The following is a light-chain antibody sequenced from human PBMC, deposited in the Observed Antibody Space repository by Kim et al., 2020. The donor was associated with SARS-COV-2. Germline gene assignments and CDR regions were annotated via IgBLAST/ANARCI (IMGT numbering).Light chain of an antibody. J-gene: IGLJ3*02. CDR2: END. CDR3: QSYHTTNQV. V-gene: IGLV6-57*03. CDR1: GGSIASNY. Sequence: GKTVIISDTRCGGSIASNYVQSYLQRPGSAPTHRIYENDQRPSGVPDRISGSIDRSSNSASLTISGLKTEDEADYSCQSYHTTNQVFGGGTQLTV.